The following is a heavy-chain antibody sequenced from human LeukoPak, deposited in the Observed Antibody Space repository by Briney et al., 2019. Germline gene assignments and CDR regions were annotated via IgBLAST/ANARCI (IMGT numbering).Heavy chain of an antibody. CDR2: IESDASNT. CDR3: TRDGSGSRIPFDY. V-gene: IGHV3-74*01. Sequence: GGSLRLSCAASGSAFGSHWMHWVRQAPGKGLVWVARIESDASNTRYADSVEGRFTISRDNANKTLYLQMNSLRAEDTAVYYCTRDGSGSRIPFDYWGQGTLVTVSS. CDR1: GSAFGSHW. J-gene: IGHJ4*02. D-gene: IGHD1-26*01.